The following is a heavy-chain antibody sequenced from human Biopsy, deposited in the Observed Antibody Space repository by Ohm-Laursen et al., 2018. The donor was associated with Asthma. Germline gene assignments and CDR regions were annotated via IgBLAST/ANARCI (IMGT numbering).Heavy chain of an antibody. CDR3: VRDGTDDAFDI. J-gene: IGHJ3*02. D-gene: IGHD1-1*01. V-gene: IGHV3-30*01. Sequence: SLRLSCTASGFSFSNFAIHWVRQAPGKGLEWVGVISKDASTQDYADSVKGRFTMARDNSKNTLYLQMNSLREEDTAVYYCVRDGTDDAFDIWGQGTVVSVSS. CDR1: GFSFSNFA. CDR2: ISKDASTQ.